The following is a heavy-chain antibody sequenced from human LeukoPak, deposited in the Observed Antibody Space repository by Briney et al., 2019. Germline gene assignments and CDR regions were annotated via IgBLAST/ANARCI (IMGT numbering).Heavy chain of an antibody. D-gene: IGHD5-18*01. V-gene: IGHV4-31*03. J-gene: IGHJ4*02. CDR2: IYYSGST. CDR3: ARGRDSYGSAYFDY. CDR1: GGSISSSSYY. Sequence: SSETLSLTCTVSGGSISSSSYYWGWIRQHPGKGLEWIGYIYYSGSTYYNPSLKSRVTISVDTSKNQFSLKLSSVTAADTAVYYCARGRDSYGSAYFDYWGQGTLVTVSS.